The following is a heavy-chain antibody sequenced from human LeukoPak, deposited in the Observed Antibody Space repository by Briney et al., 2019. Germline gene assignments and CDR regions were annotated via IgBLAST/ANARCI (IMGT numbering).Heavy chain of an antibody. Sequence: SVKFSCKASGYTFTSYDINWVRQATGQGLEWMGGIIPIFGTANYAQKFQGRVTITTDESTSTAYMELSSLRSEDTAVYYCARAPPGGGELHVAFDIWGQGTMVTVSS. CDR1: GYTFTSYD. D-gene: IGHD1-26*01. CDR3: ARAPPGGGELHVAFDI. CDR2: IIPIFGTA. V-gene: IGHV1-69*05. J-gene: IGHJ3*02.